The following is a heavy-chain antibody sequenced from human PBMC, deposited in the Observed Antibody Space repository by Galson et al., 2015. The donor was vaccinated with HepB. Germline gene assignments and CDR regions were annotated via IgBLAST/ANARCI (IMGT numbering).Heavy chain of an antibody. CDR3: AKDGRYGDYEY. Sequence: SLRLSCAASGFTFSSYGMHWVRQAPGKGLEWVAVISYDGSNKYYADSVKGRFTISRDNSKNTLYLQMNSLRAEDTAVYYCAKDGRYGDYEYWGQGTLVTVSS. CDR1: GFTFSSYG. CDR2: ISYDGSNK. V-gene: IGHV3-30*18. D-gene: IGHD4-17*01. J-gene: IGHJ4*02.